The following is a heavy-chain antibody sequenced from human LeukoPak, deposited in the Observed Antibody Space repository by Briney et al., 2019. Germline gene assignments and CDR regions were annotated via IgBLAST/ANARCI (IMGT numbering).Heavy chain of an antibody. V-gene: IGHV3-23*01. CDR1: GFTFSSYA. CDR3: AKEGFGELITGCLFDY. D-gene: IGHD3-10*01. J-gene: IGHJ4*02. Sequence: GSLRLSCAASGFTFSSYAMSWVRQAPGKGLEWVSAISGSGGSTYYADSVKGRFTISRDNSKNTLYLQMNSLRAEDTAVYYCAKEGFGELITGCLFDYWGQGTLVTVSS. CDR2: ISGSGGST.